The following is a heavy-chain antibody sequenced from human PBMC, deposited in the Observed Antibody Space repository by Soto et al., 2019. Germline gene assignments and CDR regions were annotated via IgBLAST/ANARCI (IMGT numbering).Heavy chain of an antibody. CDR2: ISGSVDST. Sequence: EVQLLESGGGLVQPGGSLRLSCAASGFPFSMYAMTWVRQAPGKGLEWVSAISGSVDSTYYADSVKGRFTISRDNSKKTVYLEMNSLRVEDTALYHCSKSPSRAPYGMDVWGQGTTVTVSS. CDR1: GFPFSMYA. J-gene: IGHJ6*02. CDR3: SKSPSRAPYGMDV. V-gene: IGHV3-23*01. D-gene: IGHD6-6*01.